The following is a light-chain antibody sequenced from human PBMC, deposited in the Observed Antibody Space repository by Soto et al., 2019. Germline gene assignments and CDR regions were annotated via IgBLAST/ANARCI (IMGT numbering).Light chain of an antibody. V-gene: IGKV1-9*01. J-gene: IGKJ1*01. CDR3: HQRQSWPRT. Sequence: IQLTQSPSSLSASVGDRVTITCRASQGISSYLGWYQQKPGKAPNLLIYDASTLHSGVPSRFSGSGSGTDFTLTISDVQPEDFALYYCHQRQSWPRTFGQGTKVDIK. CDR2: DAS. CDR1: QGISSY.